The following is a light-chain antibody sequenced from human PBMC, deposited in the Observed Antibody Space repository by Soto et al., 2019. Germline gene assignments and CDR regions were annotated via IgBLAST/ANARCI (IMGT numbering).Light chain of an antibody. CDR2: EGT. Sequence: QSVLTQPASMSGSPGQSITISCTGTSSDIGTYDLVSWYQQHPGKAPKLLIYEGTKRPSGVSSRFSGSYSANTASLTVSGLQAEDEGDYYCCVSYKTDDTFVFGTGTKVTVL. CDR3: CVSYKTDDTFV. V-gene: IGLV2-23*01. CDR1: SSDIGTYDL. J-gene: IGLJ1*01.